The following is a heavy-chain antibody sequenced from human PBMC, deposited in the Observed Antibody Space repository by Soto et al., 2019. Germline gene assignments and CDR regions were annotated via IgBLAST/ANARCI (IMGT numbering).Heavy chain of an antibody. Sequence: PGGSLRLSCAASGFTFSSYSMNWVRPAPGKGLEWVSSISSSSSYIYYADSVKGRFTISRDNAKNSLYLQMNSLRAEDTAVYYCARGSPFYYDSSGSHFDYWGQGTLVTVSS. V-gene: IGHV3-21*01. CDR2: ISSSSSYI. CDR1: GFTFSSYS. D-gene: IGHD3-22*01. CDR3: ARGSPFYYDSSGSHFDY. J-gene: IGHJ4*02.